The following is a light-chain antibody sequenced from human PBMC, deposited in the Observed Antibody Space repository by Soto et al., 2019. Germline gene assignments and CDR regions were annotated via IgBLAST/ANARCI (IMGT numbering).Light chain of an antibody. CDR2: GAS. CDR3: QQYGSFRT. CDR1: QSVSSSY. V-gene: IGKV3-20*01. Sequence: EIVLTQSPGTLSLSPGERATLSCRASQSVSSSYLAWYQQKPGQAPRLLIYGASSRATGIPDRFSGSGSGTVFTLTISRLEPEGFAVYYCQQYGSFRTFGQGTKVEIK. J-gene: IGKJ1*01.